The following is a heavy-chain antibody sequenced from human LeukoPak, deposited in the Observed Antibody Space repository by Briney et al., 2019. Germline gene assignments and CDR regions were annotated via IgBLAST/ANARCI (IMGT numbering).Heavy chain of an antibody. CDR1: GYTFSSYG. CDR2: ISAYNGNT. CDR3: ARWTTTYLDY. V-gene: IGHV1-18*01. D-gene: IGHD4-11*01. Sequence: GASVKVSCKTSGYTFSSYGVSWVRQAPGQGLEWMGWISAYNGNTDYAQKFQGRITMTTDTSTSRADMELRSLRSDDTAVYYCARWTTTYLDYWGQGTLVTVSS. J-gene: IGHJ4*02.